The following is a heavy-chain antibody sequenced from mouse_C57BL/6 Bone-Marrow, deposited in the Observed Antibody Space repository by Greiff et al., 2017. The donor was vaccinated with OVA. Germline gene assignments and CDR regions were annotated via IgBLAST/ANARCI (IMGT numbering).Heavy chain of an antibody. Sequence: VQLQQSGAELVRPGTSVKLSCKASGYTFTSYWMHWVKQRPGQGLEWIGVIDPSDSYTNYNQKFKGKATLTVDTSSSTAYMQLSSLTSEDSAVYYCARCLERARDYWGQGTSVTVSA. CDR3: ARCLERARDY. CDR2: IDPSDSYT. J-gene: IGHJ4*01. CDR1: GYTFTSYW. V-gene: IGHV1-59*01.